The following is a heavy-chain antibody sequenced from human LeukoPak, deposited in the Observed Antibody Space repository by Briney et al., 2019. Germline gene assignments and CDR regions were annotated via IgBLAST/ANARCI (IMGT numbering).Heavy chain of an antibody. D-gene: IGHD3-9*01. Sequence: SETLSLTCAVYGGSFSGYYWSWIRQPPGKGLEWIGEINHSGSTNYNPSLKSRVTISVDTSKNQFSLKLSSVTAADTVVYYCARLSPYYDILTGYYPIYYYYYMDVWGKGTTVTISS. V-gene: IGHV4-34*01. CDR3: ARLSPYYDILTGYYPIYYYYYMDV. CDR1: GGSFSGYY. CDR2: INHSGST. J-gene: IGHJ6*03.